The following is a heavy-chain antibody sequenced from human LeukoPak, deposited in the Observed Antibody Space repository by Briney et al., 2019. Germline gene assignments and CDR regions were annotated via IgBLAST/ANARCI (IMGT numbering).Heavy chain of an antibody. CDR1: GGTFSSYT. D-gene: IGHD2-2*01. Sequence: SVKVSCKASGGTFSSYTISWVRQAPGQGLEWMGRIIPILGIANYAQKYQGRATITADKSTSTAYMEQSSLRSEDTGVYYCHIVVVPAAGNFDYWGQGTLVTVSS. J-gene: IGHJ4*02. CDR2: IIPILGIA. V-gene: IGHV1-69*02. CDR3: HIVVVPAAGNFDY.